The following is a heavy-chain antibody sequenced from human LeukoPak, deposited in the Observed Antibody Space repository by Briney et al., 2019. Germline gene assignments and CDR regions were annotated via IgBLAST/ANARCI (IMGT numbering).Heavy chain of an antibody. V-gene: IGHV4-39*07. CDR1: GGSIKTNNFY. J-gene: IGHJ4*02. CDR3: ARTDSSIWVPYYFDF. D-gene: IGHD6-13*01. Sequence: PSETLSLTCTVSGGSIKTNNFYWGWIRQPPGKGLEWIGNMYHSGSSYYNPYLKSRITMSVDTSKNQFSLKLSSVTAADTAVYYCARTDSSIWVPYYFDFWGQGTLVTVSS. CDR2: MYHSGSS.